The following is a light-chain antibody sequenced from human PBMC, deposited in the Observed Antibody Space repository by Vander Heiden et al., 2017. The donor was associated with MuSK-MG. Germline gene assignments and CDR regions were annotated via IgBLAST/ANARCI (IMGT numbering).Light chain of an antibody. J-gene: IGKJ1*01. CDR3: QQYNSYSPRA. Sequence: DIQMTQSPSTLSASVGDRVTITCRASQSISSWLAWYQQKPGKAPKLLIYDASSLESGVPSRFSGSGSGTEFTLTISSLQPDDFATYYCQQYNSYSPRAFGQGTKVXIK. V-gene: IGKV1-5*01. CDR1: QSISSW. CDR2: DAS.